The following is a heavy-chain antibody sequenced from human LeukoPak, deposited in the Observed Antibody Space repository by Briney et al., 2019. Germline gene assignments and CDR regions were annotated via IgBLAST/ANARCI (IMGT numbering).Heavy chain of an antibody. CDR3: ARHHNGDYGNRFDY. Sequence: GESLKISCKGSGYSITNYWIAWVRQMPGKGLEWMGIIYPADSDIRYSPSFQGQVTISADKSISTAYLQWSSLKASDTAMYYCARHHNGDYGNRFDYWGQGTLVTVSS. CDR1: GYSITNYW. J-gene: IGHJ4*02. CDR2: IYPADSDI. D-gene: IGHD4-17*01. V-gene: IGHV5-51*01.